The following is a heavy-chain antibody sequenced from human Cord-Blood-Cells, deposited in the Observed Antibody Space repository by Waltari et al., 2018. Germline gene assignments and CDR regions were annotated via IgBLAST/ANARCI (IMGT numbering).Heavy chain of an antibody. CDR1: GGSISSSSYY. CDR3: ARLEPSSSSDVDI. V-gene: IGHV4-39*01. Sequence: QLQLQESGPGLVKPSETLSLTCTVSGGSISSSSYYWGWIRQPPGKGLEWSGSIYYSGSNYYTPSLKSRVTISVYTSKNQFSLKLSSVTAADTAVYYCARLEPSSSSDVDIWGQGTMVTVSS. D-gene: IGHD6-6*01. CDR2: IYYSGSN. J-gene: IGHJ3*02.